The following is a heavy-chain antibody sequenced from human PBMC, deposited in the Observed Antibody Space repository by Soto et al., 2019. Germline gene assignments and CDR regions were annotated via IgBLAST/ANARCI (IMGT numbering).Heavy chain of an antibody. CDR2: INPSGGST. Sequence: ASVRVSCKASGYSFTSYYMHWVRQAPGQGLEWMGIINPSGGSTSYAQKFQGRVTMTRDTSTSTVYMELSSLRSEDTAVYYCARLPSLYEEFDYWGQGTLVTVSS. D-gene: IGHD3-22*01. J-gene: IGHJ4*02. CDR3: ARLPSLYEEFDY. V-gene: IGHV1-46*01. CDR1: GYSFTSYY.